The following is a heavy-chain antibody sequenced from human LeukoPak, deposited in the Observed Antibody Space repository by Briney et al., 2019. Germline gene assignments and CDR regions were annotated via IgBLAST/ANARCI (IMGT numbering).Heavy chain of an antibody. D-gene: IGHD3-10*01. Sequence: SVKVSCKASGGTFSSYAISWVRQAPGQGLEWMGGIIPIFGTANYAQKFQGRVTITADESTSTAYVEQSSLRSEDTAVYYCAPYGSGSRDYWGQGTLVTVSS. CDR1: GGTFSSYA. V-gene: IGHV1-69*01. J-gene: IGHJ4*02. CDR3: APYGSGSRDY. CDR2: IIPIFGTA.